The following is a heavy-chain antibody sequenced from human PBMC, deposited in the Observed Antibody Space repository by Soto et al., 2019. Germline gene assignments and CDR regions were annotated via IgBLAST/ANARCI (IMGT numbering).Heavy chain of an antibody. V-gene: IGHV4-31*03. Sequence: SETLSLTCTVSGGYISSGGDYWSWISQHPGKGLEWIGYIYYSGSTYYNPSLKSRVTISVDTSKNQFSLKLSSVTAADTAVYYCARSGRKVRGVIPYYFDYWGQGTLVTVSS. CDR3: ARSGRKVRGVIPYYFDY. CDR1: GGYISSGGDY. D-gene: IGHD3-10*01. CDR2: IYYSGST. J-gene: IGHJ4*02.